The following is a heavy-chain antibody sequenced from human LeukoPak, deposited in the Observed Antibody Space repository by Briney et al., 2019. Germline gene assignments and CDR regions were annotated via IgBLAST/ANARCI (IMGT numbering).Heavy chain of an antibody. CDR1: GGSFSGYY. J-gene: IGHJ5*02. V-gene: IGHV4-34*01. D-gene: IGHD6-19*01. CDR3: ARARGSYSSGWYWFDP. CDR2: INHSGST. Sequence: PSETLPLTCAVYGGSFSGYYWSWIRQPPGKGLEWIGEINHSGSTNYNPSLKSRVTISVDTSKNQFSLKLSSVTAADTAVYYCARARGSYSSGWYWFDPWGQGTLVTVSS.